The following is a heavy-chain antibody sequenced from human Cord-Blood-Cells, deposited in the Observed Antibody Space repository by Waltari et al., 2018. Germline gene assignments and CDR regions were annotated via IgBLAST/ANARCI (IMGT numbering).Heavy chain of an antibody. CDR2: ISSSSSYI. Sequence: QAPGKGLEWVSSISSSSSYIYYADSVKGRFTISRDNAKNSLYLQMNSLRAEDTAVYYCARDGSYSSSWYAFDIWGQGTMVTVSS. J-gene: IGHJ3*02. V-gene: IGHV3-21*01. D-gene: IGHD6-13*01. CDR3: ARDGSYSSSWYAFDI.